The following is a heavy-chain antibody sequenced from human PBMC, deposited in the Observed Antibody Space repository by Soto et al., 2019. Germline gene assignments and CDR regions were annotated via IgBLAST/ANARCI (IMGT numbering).Heavy chain of an antibody. CDR3: ARHSNRNYGLYYFDY. J-gene: IGHJ4*02. V-gene: IGHV4-59*08. CDR1: GGSVTSYY. D-gene: IGHD4-4*01. CDR2: IYYSGTT. Sequence: PSDTLSLTCTVSGGSVTSYYWSWIRQSPGKGLEWIGNIYYSGTTKYKPSLKSRVTISVDTSKNQFSLKVSSATAADTAVYYCARHSNRNYGLYYFDYWGLGALVTVSS.